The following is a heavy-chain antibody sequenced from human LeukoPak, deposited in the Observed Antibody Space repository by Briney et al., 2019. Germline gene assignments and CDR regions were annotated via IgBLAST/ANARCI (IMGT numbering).Heavy chain of an antibody. V-gene: IGHV4-59*01. D-gene: IGHD5-24*01. CDR2: IYYSGST. J-gene: IGHJ4*02. Sequence: SETLSLTCTVSGGSISSYYWSWIRQPPGKGLEWIGYIYYSGSTNYNPSLKSRVTISVDTSKNQFSLRLSSVTAADTAVYYRARRRDGYNFEFDYWGQGTLVTVSS. CDR3: ARRRDGYNFEFDY. CDR1: GGSISSYY.